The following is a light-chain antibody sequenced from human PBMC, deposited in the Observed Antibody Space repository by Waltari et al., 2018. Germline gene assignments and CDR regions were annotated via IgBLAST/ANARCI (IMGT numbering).Light chain of an antibody. CDR3: MQGRHWPPT. CDR2: MVS. V-gene: IGKV2-30*01. J-gene: IGKJ1*01. CDR1: QRLEYTEGNTY. Sequence: EVVVTQSPLSLPVTLGQPASISCTSSQRLEYTEGNTYVNWFHQRPGQPPRRLLYMVSSRDSGVPDRFTGSGSGTEFTLHISRVEAEDVGIFYCMQGRHWPPTFGRGTRV.